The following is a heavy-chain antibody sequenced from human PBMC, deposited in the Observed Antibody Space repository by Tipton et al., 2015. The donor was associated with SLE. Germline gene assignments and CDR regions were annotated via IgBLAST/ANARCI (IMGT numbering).Heavy chain of an antibody. CDR2: ISSSGRTI. CDR1: GFTFSDYY. Sequence: SLRLSCAASGFTFSDYYMSWIRQAPGKGLEWVSYISSSGRTIYYADSVKGRFTISGDNAKNSLYLQMNSLRAEDTAVYYCARTSYCSSTSCYFQHWGQGTLVTVSS. D-gene: IGHD2-2*01. J-gene: IGHJ1*01. V-gene: IGHV3-11*01. CDR3: ARTSYCSSTSCYFQH.